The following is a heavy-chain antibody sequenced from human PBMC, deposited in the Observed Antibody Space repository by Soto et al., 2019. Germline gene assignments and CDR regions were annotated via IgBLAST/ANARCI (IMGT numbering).Heavy chain of an antibody. CDR3: AIADCTGAYCYSWPFNYGVDV. CDR2: IWYDGSNK. J-gene: IGHJ6*02. V-gene: IGHV3-33*08. Sequence: QVQLVESGGGVVQPGGSLRLSCTTSGFTFNTYGMHWVRQAPGKGLEWVAIIWYDGSNKYYADSVKGRFTISRDNSKNTLYLQMNSLRAEDTALYHCAIADCTGAYCYSWPFNYGVDVWGQGATVTVSS. CDR1: GFTFNTYG. D-gene: IGHD2-15*01.